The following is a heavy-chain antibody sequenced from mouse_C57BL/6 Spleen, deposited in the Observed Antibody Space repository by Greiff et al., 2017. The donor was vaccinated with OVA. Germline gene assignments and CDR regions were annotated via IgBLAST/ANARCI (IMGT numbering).Heavy chain of an antibody. CDR3: ARHDPYAMDY. J-gene: IGHJ4*01. CDR2: ISSGGSYT. Sequence: DVQLVESGGDLVKPGGSLKLSCAASGFTFSSYGMSWVRQTPDKRLEWVATISSGGSYTYYPDSVKGRFTISRDNAKNTLYLQMSSLKSEDTAMYYCARHDPYAMDYWGQGTSVTVSS. V-gene: IGHV5-6*01. CDR1: GFTFSSYG.